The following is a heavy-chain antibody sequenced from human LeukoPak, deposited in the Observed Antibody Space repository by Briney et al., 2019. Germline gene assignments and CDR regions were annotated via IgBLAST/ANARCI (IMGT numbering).Heavy chain of an antibody. Sequence: PSETLSLTCTVSGGSISSSSYYWGWIRQPPGKGLEWIGSIYYSGSTYYNPSLKSRVTISVDTSKNQFSLKLSSVTAADTAVYYCASITGTTSWFDPWGQGTLVTVSS. V-gene: IGHV4-39*07. D-gene: IGHD1-7*01. CDR1: GGSISSSSYY. J-gene: IGHJ5*02. CDR2: IYYSGST. CDR3: ASITGTTSWFDP.